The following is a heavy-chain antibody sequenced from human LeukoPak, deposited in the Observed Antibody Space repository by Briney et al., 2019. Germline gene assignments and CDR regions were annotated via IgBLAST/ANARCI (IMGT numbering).Heavy chain of an antibody. J-gene: IGHJ4*02. V-gene: IGHV4-34*03. CDR2: INHSGST. CDR1: GGSFSGYY. Sequence: SETLSLTCAVYGGSFSGYYWSWIRQPPGKGLEWIGEINHSGSTNYNPSLKSRVTISLDTSKNQFSLKLSSVTAADTAFYYCVGRDFDYWGQGTLVTVSS. CDR3: VGRDFDY. D-gene: IGHD1-26*01.